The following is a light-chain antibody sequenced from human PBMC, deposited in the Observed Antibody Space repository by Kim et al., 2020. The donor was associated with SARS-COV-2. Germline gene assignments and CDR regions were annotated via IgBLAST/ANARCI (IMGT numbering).Light chain of an antibody. CDR2: KAS. J-gene: IGKJ1*01. Sequence: SASVGDRVTITCRASQSISIWLAWYQQIPGKAPKLLIYKASSLESEVPSRFRGSGSGTEFTLTISSLQPDDFATYYCQQYSSHWTFGQGTKVDIK. V-gene: IGKV1-5*03. CDR3: QQYSSHWT. CDR1: QSISIW.